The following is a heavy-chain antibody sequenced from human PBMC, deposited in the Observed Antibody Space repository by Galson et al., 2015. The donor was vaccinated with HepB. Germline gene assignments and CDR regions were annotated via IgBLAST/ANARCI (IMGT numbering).Heavy chain of an antibody. CDR3: AKSGLRLGYCSTTGCYCDS. CDR1: GFTFSTYA. D-gene: IGHD2-2*03. J-gene: IGHJ4*03. V-gene: IGHV3-30*18. Sequence: SLRLSCAASGFTFSTYAMHWVRQAPGKGPEWVAVISYSESMKSYADPVKGRFTISRDNSKDTLFLQMNSLRPEDTAVYFCAKSGLRLGYCSTTGCYCDSWGQGTLVTVSS. CDR2: ISYSESMK.